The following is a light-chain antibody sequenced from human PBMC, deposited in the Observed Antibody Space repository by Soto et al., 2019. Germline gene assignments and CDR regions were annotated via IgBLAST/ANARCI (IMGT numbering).Light chain of an antibody. CDR2: TNN. V-gene: IGLV1-44*01. Sequence: QSVLTQPPSVSGTPGQKVSISCSGTTSNLGGNTVNWYQQLPGTAPKLLIYTNNQRPSGVPDRFSGSKSGTSASLAISGLRSEDDADFYCAAWDDSLNAVVFGGGTKLTVL. CDR3: AAWDDSLNAVV. J-gene: IGLJ2*01. CDR1: TSNLGGNT.